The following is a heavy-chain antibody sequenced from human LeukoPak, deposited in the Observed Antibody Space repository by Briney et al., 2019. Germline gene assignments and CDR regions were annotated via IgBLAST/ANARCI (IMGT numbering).Heavy chain of an antibody. CDR1: GGSFGGYY. Sequence: PSETLSLTCAANGGSFGGYYWSWFGQPPGKGLEWIGEINHSGSTNYNPSLKSRVTISVDTSKNQFSLKLSSVTAADTAVYYCARGVKRGYSYGSYRWFDPWGQGTLVTVSS. J-gene: IGHJ5*02. D-gene: IGHD5-18*01. CDR3: ARGVKRGYSYGSYRWFDP. CDR2: INHSGST. V-gene: IGHV4-34*01.